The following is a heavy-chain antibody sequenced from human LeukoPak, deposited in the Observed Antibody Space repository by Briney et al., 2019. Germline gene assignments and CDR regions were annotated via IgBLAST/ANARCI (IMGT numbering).Heavy chain of an antibody. V-gene: IGHV4-39*01. CDR2: ICYSGST. CDR1: GGSISSSSYY. J-gene: IGHJ6*02. D-gene: IGHD3-22*01. Sequence: SETLSLTCTVSGGSISSSSYYWGWIRQPPGKGLEWIGSICYSGSTYYNPSLKSRVTISVDTSKNQFSLKLSSVTAADTAVYYCARVRTVYYDSSGSRGEYYYYGMDVWGQGTTVTVSS. CDR3: ARVRTVYYDSSGSRGEYYYYGMDV.